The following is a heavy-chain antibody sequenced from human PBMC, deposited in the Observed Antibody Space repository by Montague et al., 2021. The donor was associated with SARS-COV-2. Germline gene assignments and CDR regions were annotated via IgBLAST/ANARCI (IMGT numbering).Heavy chain of an antibody. CDR3: AREFRTYGYGGQYWYFDL. CDR2: IYHSGST. J-gene: IGHJ2*01. D-gene: IGHD3-10*01. CDR1: GGSISSSHW. Sequence: SETLSLTCAVSGGSISSSHWWSWVRQPPGKGLEWIGEIYHSGSTNYNPSLKSRVTISIDKSKNQFSLKLSSVTAADTAVYYRAREFRTYGYGGQYWYFDLWGRGTLVTVSS. V-gene: IGHV4-4*02.